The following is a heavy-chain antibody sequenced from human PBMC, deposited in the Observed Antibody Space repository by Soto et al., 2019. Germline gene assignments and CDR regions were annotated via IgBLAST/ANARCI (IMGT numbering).Heavy chain of an antibody. J-gene: IGHJ6*02. V-gene: IGHV3-30-3*01. CDR2: ISYDGSNK. CDR1: GFTFSSYA. Sequence: QVQLVESGGGVVQPGRSLRLSCAASGFTFSSYAMHWVRQTPGKGLEWVAVISYDGSNKYYADSVKGRFTISRDNSKNTLYLQMNSLRAEDTAVYYCARDITMVRGVDSGGYYGMDVWGQGTTVTVSS. D-gene: IGHD3-10*01. CDR3: ARDITMVRGVDSGGYYGMDV.